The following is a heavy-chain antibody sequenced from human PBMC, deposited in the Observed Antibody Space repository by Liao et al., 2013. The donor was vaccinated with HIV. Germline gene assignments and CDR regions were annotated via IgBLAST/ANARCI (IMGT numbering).Heavy chain of an antibody. CDR3: ARVQWXPAPNWYSDL. J-gene: IGHJ2*01. CDR1: GGSFSGYY. CDR2: IYYSGST. D-gene: IGHD1-26*01. V-gene: IGHV4-39*02. Sequence: QVQLQESGPGLVKPSETLSLTCAVYGGSFSGYYWGWIRQPPGKGLEWIGSIYYSGSTYYNPSLKSRVSISADTSSNHVSLKLTSVTAADTAVYYCARVQWXPAPNWYSDLWGRGTLVIVSS.